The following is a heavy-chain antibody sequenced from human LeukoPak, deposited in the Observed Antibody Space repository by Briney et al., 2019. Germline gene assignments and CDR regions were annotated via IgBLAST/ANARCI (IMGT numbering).Heavy chain of an antibody. V-gene: IGHV1-46*03. CDR3: VREYHGGYFDH. J-gene: IGHJ4*02. CDR1: GYIFTSYY. D-gene: IGHD3-16*01. Sequence: ASVKVSCMASGYIFTSYYMHWVRQAPGQALEWLGVVYPSAGTSDPAQRFRARITLSDDTSTSTAYMELRSLKSEDTAIYFCVREYHGGYFDHWGQGTLVTVSS. CDR2: VYPSAGTS.